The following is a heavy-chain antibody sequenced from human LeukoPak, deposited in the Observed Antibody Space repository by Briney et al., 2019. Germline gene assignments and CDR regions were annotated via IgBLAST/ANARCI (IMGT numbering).Heavy chain of an antibody. V-gene: IGHV3-74*01. D-gene: IGHD5-24*01. J-gene: IGHJ4*02. CDR2: INSDGGST. CDR3: ARRIQGMAPYYFDY. Sequence: GGSLRLSCTASGFTFSSYWMHWVRQAPGKGLVWVSRINSDGGSTSYAYSVKGRFTICRDNAKKTLYLQMNSLRAEHTAVYHCARRIQGMAPYYFDYWGQGTLVTVS. CDR1: GFTFSSYW.